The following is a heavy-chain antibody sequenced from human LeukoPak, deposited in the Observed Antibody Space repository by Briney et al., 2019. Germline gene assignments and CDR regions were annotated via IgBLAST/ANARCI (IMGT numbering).Heavy chain of an antibody. CDR3: AKDPVVYHGGSGWHYFDY. CDR2: IGGTGDRT. Sequence: PGGSLRLSCAASRFTFSSYAMSWVRQALGRGLEWVSTIGGTGDRTYYADSVKGRFTISRDNSMDTLFLQMNSLKAEDTAVYYCAKDPVVYHGGSGWHYFDYWGQGTLVTVSS. J-gene: IGHJ4*02. V-gene: IGHV3-23*01. D-gene: IGHD6-19*01. CDR1: RFTFSSYA.